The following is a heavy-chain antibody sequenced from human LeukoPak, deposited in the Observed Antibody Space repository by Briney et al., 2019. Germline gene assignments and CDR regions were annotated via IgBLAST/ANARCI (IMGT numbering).Heavy chain of an antibody. V-gene: IGHV1-2*02. CDR2: INLNNGDI. Sequence: GASVKVSCKASGYSFTDYYMHWVRQAPGQGREWMGWINLNNGDIKSAQKFQGRVTMTRDTSITTVYMEVSWLTSDDTAIYYCARADRLHGGPYLIGPWGQGTLVTVSS. CDR1: GYSFTDYY. CDR3: ARADRLHGGPYLIGP. J-gene: IGHJ5*02. D-gene: IGHD2-21*01.